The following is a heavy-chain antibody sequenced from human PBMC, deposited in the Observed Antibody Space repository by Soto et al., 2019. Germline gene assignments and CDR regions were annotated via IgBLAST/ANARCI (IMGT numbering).Heavy chain of an antibody. CDR3: RGGVGDPF. J-gene: IGHJ1*01. D-gene: IGHD3-16*01. CDR1: ESTVSRDW. Sequence: EVHLVESGGGLVQTGGSLRLSCAIFESTVSRDWMNWVRQAPGKGLEWVAHINQDGSEKYYVDSVKGRFTISRDNAKKCINVRKKSLRPSELAGFNCRGGVGDPFWGQGTLVNVSS. CDR2: INQDGSEK. V-gene: IGHV3-7*01.